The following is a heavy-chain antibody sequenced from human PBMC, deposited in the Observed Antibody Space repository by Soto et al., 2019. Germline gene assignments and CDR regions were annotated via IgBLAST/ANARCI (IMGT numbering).Heavy chain of an antibody. CDR2: TNTDGSST. V-gene: IGHV3-74*01. Sequence: EVQLVESGGGLVQPGGSLRLSCAASGFTFSANYMHWVRQAPGKGLVWVSRTNTDGSSTTYADSVKGRFTISRDNAKNTLYLQMNSLRAEDTAVYYCARGHSYGSGWFDTWGQGTLVTVSS. D-gene: IGHD5-18*01. CDR1: GFTFSANY. J-gene: IGHJ5*02. CDR3: ARGHSYGSGWFDT.